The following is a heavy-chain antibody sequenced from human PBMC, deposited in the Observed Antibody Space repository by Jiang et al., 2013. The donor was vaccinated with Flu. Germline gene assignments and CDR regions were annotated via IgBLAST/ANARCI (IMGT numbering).Heavy chain of an antibody. CDR1: GGSVSSFYY. V-gene: IGHV4-39*07. CDR2: ISYTGRT. J-gene: IGHJ5*02. CDR3: VRNLGYCSSTGCYWFDP. Sequence: GPGLVKPSENLSLTCTVSGGSVSSFYYWGWIRQPPGKGLEWIGSISYTGRTYFNPSLKSRVTMSVDTSKNQFSLKLSSVTPADTAVYYCVRNLGYCSSTGCYWFDPWGQGTLVTVSS. D-gene: IGHD2-2*01.